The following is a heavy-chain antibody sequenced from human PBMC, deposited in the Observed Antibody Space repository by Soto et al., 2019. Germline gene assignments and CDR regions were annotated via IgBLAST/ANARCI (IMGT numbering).Heavy chain of an antibody. Sequence: GGSLRLSCAASGFTFSSYSMNWVRQAPGKGLEWVSYISSSSSTIYYADSVKGRFTISRDNAKNSLYLQMNSLRAEDTAVYYCARTPGASEWLRFADYWGQGTLVTVSS. CDR3: ARTPGASEWLRFADY. D-gene: IGHD5-12*01. CDR1: GFTFSSYS. J-gene: IGHJ4*02. CDR2: ISSSSSTI. V-gene: IGHV3-48*01.